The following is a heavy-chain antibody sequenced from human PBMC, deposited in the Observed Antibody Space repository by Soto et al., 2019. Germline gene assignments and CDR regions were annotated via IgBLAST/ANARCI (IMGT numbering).Heavy chain of an antibody. CDR1: GDSIDDARYF. CDR3: ARRGRYGDFGRYFDP. J-gene: IGHJ4*02. D-gene: IGHD4-17*01. Sequence: SETLSLTCTFSGDSIDDARYFWAWIRQPPGGGLEWIGSIYFSGTTYYNRSLKSRVTMSVDASENQFSLKLSSVTAADTAVYYCARRGRYGDFGRYFDPWGQGTLVTVSS. CDR2: IYFSGTT. V-gene: IGHV4-39*01.